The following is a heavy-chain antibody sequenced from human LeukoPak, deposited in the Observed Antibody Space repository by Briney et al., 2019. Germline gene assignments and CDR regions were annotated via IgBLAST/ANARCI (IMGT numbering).Heavy chain of an antibody. CDR2: IKQDGSEK. J-gene: IGHJ4*02. CDR1: GFTFSSYW. Sequence: GGSLRLSCAASGFTFSSYWMSWVRQAPGKGLEWVANIKQDGSEKYYVDSVKGRCTISRDNAKNSLYLQVNSLRAEDTAVYYCARVGITMIRGVITVDYWGQGTLVTVSS. V-gene: IGHV3-7*01. CDR3: ARVGITMIRGVITVDY. D-gene: IGHD3-10*01.